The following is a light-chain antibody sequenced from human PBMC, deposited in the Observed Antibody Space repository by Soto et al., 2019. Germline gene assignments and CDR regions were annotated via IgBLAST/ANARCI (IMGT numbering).Light chain of an antibody. CDR2: EGS. Sequence: QSALSQPASVSGSPGQSITISCTGSSSDVGSYNLVSWYQHHPGKAPKLMIYEGSKRPSGVSNRFSGSKSGNTASLTISGLQAEDEAYYYCCSYAGSSYDVFGSGTKLTVL. V-gene: IGLV2-23*01. J-gene: IGLJ1*01. CDR1: SSDVGSYNL. CDR3: CSYAGSSYDV.